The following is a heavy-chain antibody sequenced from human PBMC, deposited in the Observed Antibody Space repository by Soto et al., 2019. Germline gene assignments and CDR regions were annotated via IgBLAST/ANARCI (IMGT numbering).Heavy chain of an antibody. J-gene: IGHJ4*02. D-gene: IGHD5-12*01. V-gene: IGHV3-66*01. CDR3: ARGLYSGWHYFDY. CDR1: GFTVSSNY. CDR2: ICSGGST. Sequence: EVQLVESGGGLVQPGGSLRLSCAASGFTVSSNYMSWVRQAPGKGLEWVSVICSGGSTYYADSVKGRFTISRDNSKNTLYLQMNSLRAEDTAVYYCARGLYSGWHYFDYWGQGTLVTVSS.